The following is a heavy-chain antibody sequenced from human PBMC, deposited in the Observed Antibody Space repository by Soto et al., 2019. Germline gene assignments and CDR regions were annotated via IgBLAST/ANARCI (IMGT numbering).Heavy chain of an antibody. CDR1: GGSISSSSYY. Sequence: SETLSLTCTVSGGSISSSSYYWGWIRQPPGKGLEWIGSIYYSGSTYYNPSLKSRVTISVDTSKNQFSLKLSSVTAADTAVYYCARDVGRWEPTPSRDWFDPWGQGTLVTVSS. CDR2: IYYSGST. D-gene: IGHD1-26*01. V-gene: IGHV4-39*07. CDR3: ARDVGRWEPTPSRDWFDP. J-gene: IGHJ5*02.